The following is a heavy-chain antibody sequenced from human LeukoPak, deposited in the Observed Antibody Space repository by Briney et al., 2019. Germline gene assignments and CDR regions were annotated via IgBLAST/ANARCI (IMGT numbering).Heavy chain of an antibody. Sequence: ASVKVSCKASGYTFTSYGISWVRQAPGQGLEWMGWISAYNGNTNYAQKLQGRVAMTTDTSTSTAYMELRSLRSDDTAVYYCARVGYYESSGHYEYWGQGTPVTVSS. V-gene: IGHV1-18*01. CDR2: ISAYNGNT. D-gene: IGHD3-22*01. CDR1: GYTFTSYG. J-gene: IGHJ4*02. CDR3: ARVGYYESSGHYEY.